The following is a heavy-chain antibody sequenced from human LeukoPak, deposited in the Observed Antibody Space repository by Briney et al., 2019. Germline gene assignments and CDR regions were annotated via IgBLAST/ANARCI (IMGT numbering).Heavy chain of an antibody. J-gene: IGHJ1*01. V-gene: IGHV3-66*01. CDR1: GFTVSSNY. Sequence: PGGSLRLSCAASGFTVSSNYMSWVRQAPGKGLEWVSVIYSGGSTYYADSVKGRFTISRDNSKNTLYLQMNSLRAEDTAVYYCASFNSSSWHAEYFQHWGQGTLVTVSS. CDR3: ASFNSSSWHAEYFQH. D-gene: IGHD6-13*01. CDR2: IYSGGST.